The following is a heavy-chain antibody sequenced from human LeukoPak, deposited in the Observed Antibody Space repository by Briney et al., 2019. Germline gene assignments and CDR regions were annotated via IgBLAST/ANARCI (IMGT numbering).Heavy chain of an antibody. J-gene: IGHJ4*02. V-gene: IGHV4-59*01. D-gene: IGHD3-22*01. CDR3: ARENPSGYYNRPIDY. CDR1: GASISSYY. CDR2: IYYSGSI. Sequence: SETLSLTCTVSGASISSYYWSWIRQPPGKGLEWIGDIYYSGSIKYNPSLKSRVTMSVDTSKNQFSLKLSTVTAADTAIYYCARENPSGYYNRPIDYWGQGTLVTVSS.